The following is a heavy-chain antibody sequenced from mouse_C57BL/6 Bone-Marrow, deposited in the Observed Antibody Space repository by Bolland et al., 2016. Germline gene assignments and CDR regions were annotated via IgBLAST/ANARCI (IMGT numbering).Heavy chain of an antibody. Sequence: DTKYNEKFKGKATLTVEKSSSTVYLELSRLISDDSAVYYCARRLLLGHYAMDYWGQGTS. V-gene: IGHV1-47*01. CDR3: ARRLLLGHYAMDY. D-gene: IGHD2-3*01. CDR2: DT. J-gene: IGHJ4*01.